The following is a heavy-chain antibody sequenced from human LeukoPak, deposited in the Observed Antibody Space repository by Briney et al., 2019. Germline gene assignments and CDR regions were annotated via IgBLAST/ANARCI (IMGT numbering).Heavy chain of an antibody. J-gene: IGHJ5*02. CDR3: ARGRGDSRGTSFDP. Sequence: SETLSLTCIVSGGSISTCYWSWIRQPPGKGLEWIGYIYYTGSTTYNPSLKSRVSISVDTSKNKFSLDLNSVSAADTAVYYCARGRGDSRGTSFDPWGQGTLVTVSS. CDR2: IYYTGST. CDR1: GGSISTCY. V-gene: IGHV4-59*01. D-gene: IGHD3-10*01.